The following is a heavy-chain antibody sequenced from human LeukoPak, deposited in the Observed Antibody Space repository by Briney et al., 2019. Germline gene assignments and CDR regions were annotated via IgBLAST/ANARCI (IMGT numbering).Heavy chain of an antibody. CDR2: IYYGGNT. CDR1: GGSIRSGGWY. V-gene: IGHV4-31*03. D-gene: IGHD3-16*01. Sequence: SETLSLTCTVSGGSIRSGGWYWSWIRQHPGKGLEWIGYIYYGGNTYYNPSLKSRAAISVDTSKNQFSLNLSSVTAADTAVYYCARRLGGARNYFDYWGQGTLVTVSS. J-gene: IGHJ4*02. CDR3: ARRLGGARNYFDY.